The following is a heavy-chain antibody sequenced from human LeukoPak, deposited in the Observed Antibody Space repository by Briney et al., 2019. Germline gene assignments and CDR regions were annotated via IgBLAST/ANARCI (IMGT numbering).Heavy chain of an antibody. Sequence: GGSLRLSCAASGFTFSSYSMNWVRQAPGKGLEWVSYISSSSSTIYYADSVKGRFTISRDNAKNSLYLQMNSLRAEDTAVYYCARASGDGYNPYYFDYWGQGTLVTVSS. D-gene: IGHD5-24*01. J-gene: IGHJ4*02. CDR2: ISSSSSTI. CDR3: ARASGDGYNPYYFDY. CDR1: GFTFSSYS. V-gene: IGHV3-48*01.